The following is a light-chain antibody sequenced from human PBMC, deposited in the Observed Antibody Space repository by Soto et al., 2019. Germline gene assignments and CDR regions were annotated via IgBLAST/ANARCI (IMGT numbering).Light chain of an antibody. CDR3: SSFTTTNTLI. J-gene: IGLJ2*01. V-gene: IGLV2-14*01. CDR2: EVN. CDR1: SGDIGRYNH. Sequence: QSVLTQPASVSGSPGQSITISCTGTSGDIGRYNHVSWYQQHPGKAPKIMIYEVNNRPSGVSDRFSGSKSGNTASLTISGLQAEDEADYYCSSFTTTNTLIFGGGTKLTIL.